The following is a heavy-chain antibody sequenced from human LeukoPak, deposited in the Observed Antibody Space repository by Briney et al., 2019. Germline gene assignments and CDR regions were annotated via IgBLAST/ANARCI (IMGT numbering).Heavy chain of an antibody. J-gene: IGHJ4*02. V-gene: IGHV4-34*01. CDR1: GGPFSGYS. Sequence: SEPQSLARAVHGGPFSGYSWNWIRQPPGMGLGWIGEVNHSGSTNYNPSLKCRVTISVDTAKNQFSLKLSSVTAADTSVYYCAKGGYSGYRSRFDYWGQRTLVTVSS. CDR3: AKGGYSGYRSRFDY. CDR2: VNHSGST. D-gene: IGHD5-12*01.